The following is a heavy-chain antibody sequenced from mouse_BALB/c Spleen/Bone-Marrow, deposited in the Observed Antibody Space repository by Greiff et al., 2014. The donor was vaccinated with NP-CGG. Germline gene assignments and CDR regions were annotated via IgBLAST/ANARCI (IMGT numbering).Heavy chain of an antibody. D-gene: IGHD1-1*01. V-gene: IGHV1S34*01. CDR2: ISCYNGAT. J-gene: IGHJ4*01. CDR1: DYSFTDYY. Sequence: LVKTGASVKISCKASDYSFTDYYMHWVKQTHGKSLEWIGYISCYNGATSCNQKFKGKATFTVDTSSSTAYMQFSSLTSEDCAVYYCARSEGIYYYGSSYAMDYWGQGTSVTVSS. CDR3: ARSEGIYYYGSSYAMDY.